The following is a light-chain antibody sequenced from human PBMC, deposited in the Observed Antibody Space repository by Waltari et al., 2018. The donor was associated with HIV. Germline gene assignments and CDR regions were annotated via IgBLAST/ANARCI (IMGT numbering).Light chain of an antibody. CDR2: QDN. V-gene: IGLV3-1*01. J-gene: IGLJ2*01. CDR1: ELGDKY. Sequence: YEVTQPPSVAVSPGQTASITCSGYELGDKYTCWYQQRPGQSPLLVIYQDNKRPSGIPGRFSGPRCGHTATLTSSGDPPIDEADYHCQAWGRSTSGVFGRGTKLTVL. CDR3: QAWGRSTSGV.